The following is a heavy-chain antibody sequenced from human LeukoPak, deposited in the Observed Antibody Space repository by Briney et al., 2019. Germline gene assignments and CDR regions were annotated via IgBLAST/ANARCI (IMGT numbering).Heavy chain of an antibody. CDR3: ASLPLSYSSSHSDAFDI. CDR1: GYTFTGYY. CDR2: INPNSGGT. J-gene: IGHJ3*02. D-gene: IGHD6-6*01. V-gene: IGHV1-2*04. Sequence: ASVKVSCKASGYTFTGYYMHWVRQAPGQGLEWMGWINPNSGGTNYAQKFQGWVTMTRDTSISTAYMELSRLRSDDTAVYYCASLPLSYSSSHSDAFDIWGQGTMVTVSS.